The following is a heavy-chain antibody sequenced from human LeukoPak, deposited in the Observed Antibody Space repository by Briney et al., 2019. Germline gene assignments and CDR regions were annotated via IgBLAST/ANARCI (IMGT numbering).Heavy chain of an antibody. Sequence: SETLSLTCTVSGGSISSYYWSWIRQPAGKGLEWIGRIYTSGSTNYNPSLKSRVTMSVDTAKNQFSLNLSSVTAADTAIYYCARDLTYEGFDSWGQGTLVTVSS. CDR1: GGSISSYY. CDR3: ARDLTYEGFDS. D-gene: IGHD2-8*01. V-gene: IGHV4-4*07. CDR2: IYTSGST. J-gene: IGHJ4*02.